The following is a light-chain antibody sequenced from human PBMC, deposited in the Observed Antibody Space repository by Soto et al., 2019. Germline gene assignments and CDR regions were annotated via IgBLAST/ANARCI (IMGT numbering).Light chain of an antibody. Sequence: QSALTQPASVSGSPGQSITISCSGTYNDVGYSNYVSWYQQHPGTAPKLMIYEVTNRPSGVSKRFSGSRSGNTASLTISGLQAEDEAEYYCSSYAGSSTHWVFGGGTKLTVL. CDR1: YNDVGYSNY. V-gene: IGLV2-14*01. CDR3: SSYAGSSTHWV. J-gene: IGLJ3*02. CDR2: EVT.